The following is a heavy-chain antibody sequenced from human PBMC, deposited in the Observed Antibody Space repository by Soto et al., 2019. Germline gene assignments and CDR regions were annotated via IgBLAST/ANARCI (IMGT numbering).Heavy chain of an antibody. J-gene: IGHJ4*02. CDR2: ISGSGGST. Sequence: PGGSLRLSCAASGFTFSSYAMSWVRQAPGKGLEWVSAISGSGGSTYYADSVKGRFTISRDNSKNTLYLQMNSLRAEDTAVYYCAKMANRVRYFDWLLSGFDYWGQGTLVTVSS. CDR3: AKMANRVRYFDWLLSGFDY. D-gene: IGHD3-9*01. CDR1: GFTFSSYA. V-gene: IGHV3-23*01.